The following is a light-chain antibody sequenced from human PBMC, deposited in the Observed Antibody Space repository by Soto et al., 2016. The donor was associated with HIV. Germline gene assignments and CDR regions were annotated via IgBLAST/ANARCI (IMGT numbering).Light chain of an antibody. V-gene: IGKV1-5*03. Sequence: DIQMTQFPSTLSASIGDRVTITCRASQSVSVWLAWYQQKPGKAPNLLIFETSTLEVGVPSRFSGSGSGIEFTLTLNSVQPDDAGTYYCQQYNNVPWTFGQGTKLEIK. J-gene: IGKJ1*01. CDR3: QQYNNVPWT. CDR1: QSVSVW. CDR2: ETS.